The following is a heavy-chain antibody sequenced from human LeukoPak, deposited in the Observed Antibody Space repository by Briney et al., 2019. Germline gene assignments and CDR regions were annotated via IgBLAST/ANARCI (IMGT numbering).Heavy chain of an antibody. Sequence: GGSLRLSCAASGFTFSSYSMNWVRQAPGKGLEWVSSISSSSSYIYYADSVKGRFTISRDNAKNSLYLQMNSLRAEDTAVYYCARDKDIVVVPAAYYFDYWGQGTLVTVSS. CDR3: ARDKDIVVVPAAYYFDY. J-gene: IGHJ4*02. D-gene: IGHD2-2*01. CDR1: GFTFSSYS. V-gene: IGHV3-21*01. CDR2: ISSSSSYI.